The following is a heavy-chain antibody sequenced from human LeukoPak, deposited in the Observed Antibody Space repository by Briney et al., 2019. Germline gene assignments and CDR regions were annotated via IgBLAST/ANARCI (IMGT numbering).Heavy chain of an antibody. V-gene: IGHV1-18*01. J-gene: IGHJ4*02. CDR3: ARDSSGYYVDY. CDR1: GYTFTSYG. CDR2: ISAYNGNT. D-gene: IGHD3-22*01. Sequence: ASVKVSCKASGYTFTSYGISWVRQAPGQGLEWMGWISAYNGNTKYAQSLQGRVTMTTDTSTSTAYMELRSVRSDDTAVYYCARDSSGYYVDYWGQGTLVTVSS.